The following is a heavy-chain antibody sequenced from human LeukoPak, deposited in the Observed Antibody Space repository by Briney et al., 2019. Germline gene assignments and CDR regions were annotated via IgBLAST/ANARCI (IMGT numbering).Heavy chain of an antibody. J-gene: IGHJ3*02. CDR1: GGSISSYY. D-gene: IGHD3-16*01. V-gene: IGHV4-59*01. Sequence: SETLSLTCTVSGGSISSYYWSLIRQPPGKGLEWIGYIYYSGSTNYNPSLKSRVTISVDTSKNQFSLKLSSVTAADTAVYYCARGYGAFDIWGQGTMVTVSS. CDR3: ARGYGAFDI. CDR2: IYYSGST.